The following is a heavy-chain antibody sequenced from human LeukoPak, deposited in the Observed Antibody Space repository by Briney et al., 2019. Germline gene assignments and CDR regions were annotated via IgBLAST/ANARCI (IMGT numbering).Heavy chain of an antibody. J-gene: IGHJ4*02. CDR2: IYSGGST. Sequence: ETLSLTCAVYGGSFSGYYWSWIRQPPGKGLEWVSIIYSGGSTYYADSVKTRFTISRDNSKSTLYLQMNSLRAEDTAVYYCARSGGYFAPFDYWGQGTLVTVSS. CDR1: GGSFSGYY. CDR3: ARSGGYFAPFDY. V-gene: IGHV3-66*01. D-gene: IGHD3-10*01.